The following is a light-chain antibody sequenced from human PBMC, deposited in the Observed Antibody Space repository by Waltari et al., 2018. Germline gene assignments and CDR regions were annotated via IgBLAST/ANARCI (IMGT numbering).Light chain of an antibody. V-gene: IGKV3-11*01. CDR3: QQCNNSPPT. CDR1: QSVSSQ. CDR2: DAS. J-gene: IGKJ1*01. Sequence: EIVLTQSPATLSLSPGEGATLSCRASQSVSSQLVWYQQKRGQAHRLLIYDASNRATGIPARFSCSGSGTDFTLTISSLEPEDFAVYYCQQCNNSPPTFGQGTKVEIQ.